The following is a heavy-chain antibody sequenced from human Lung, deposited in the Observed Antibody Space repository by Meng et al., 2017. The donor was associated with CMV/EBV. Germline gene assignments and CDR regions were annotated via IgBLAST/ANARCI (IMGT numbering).Heavy chain of an antibody. Sequence: SXKISCAASGLTVSSNYMGWVRQAPGKGLEWVSVIYSGGSTYYADSVKGRFTISRDDSRDTLGLQMNSLRVEDTAIYYCCRVDESGYPAFGIWGQGPLVTVSS. CDR1: GLTVSSNY. CDR3: CRVDESGYPAFGI. J-gene: IGHJ3*02. V-gene: IGHV3-53*01. CDR2: IYSGGST. D-gene: IGHD3-22*01.